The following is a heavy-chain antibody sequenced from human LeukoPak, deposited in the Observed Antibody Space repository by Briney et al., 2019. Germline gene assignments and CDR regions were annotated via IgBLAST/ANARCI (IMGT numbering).Heavy chain of an antibody. CDR1: GGSISSGGYY. Sequence: SQTLSLTCTVSGGSISSGGYYWSWIRQPPGKGLEWIGYIYHSGSTYYNPSLKSRVTISVDRSKNQFSLKLSSVTAADTAVYYCARRRDSTQFDYWGQGTLVTVSS. D-gene: IGHD2-15*01. CDR3: ARRRDSTQFDY. J-gene: IGHJ4*02. CDR2: IYHSGST. V-gene: IGHV4-30-2*01.